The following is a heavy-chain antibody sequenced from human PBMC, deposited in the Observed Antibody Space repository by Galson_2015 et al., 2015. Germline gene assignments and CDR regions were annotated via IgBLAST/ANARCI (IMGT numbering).Heavy chain of an antibody. Sequence: SLRLSCAGSGFTFSRYNMNWVRQAPGKGLEWVSYISSSGTSTYYADSVKGRFTISRDGAKNSLSLQVNSLRDEDTAVYYCARDLNDWGRPTAFDFWGQGTLVTVS. CDR2: ISSSGTST. J-gene: IGHJ4*02. CDR1: GFTFSRYN. V-gene: IGHV3-48*02. D-gene: IGHD7-27*01. CDR3: ARDLNDWGRPTAFDF.